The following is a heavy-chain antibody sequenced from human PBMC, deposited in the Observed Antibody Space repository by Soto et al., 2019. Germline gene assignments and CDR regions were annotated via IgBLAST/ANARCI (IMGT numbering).Heavy chain of an antibody. CDR2: INSDGSRT. D-gene: IGHD6-13*01. Sequence: EVQLVESGGGLVQPGESLRLSCAASGFTFSSYWMHWVRQAPGKGLVWVSRINSDGSRTNYADSVKGRFTVSRDNAKNTQYLPMNSLRAEDTAVYYCARVLTGSWNWFDPWGQGTRVTVSS. CDR1: GFTFSSYW. CDR3: ARVLTGSWNWFDP. J-gene: IGHJ5*02. V-gene: IGHV3-74*01.